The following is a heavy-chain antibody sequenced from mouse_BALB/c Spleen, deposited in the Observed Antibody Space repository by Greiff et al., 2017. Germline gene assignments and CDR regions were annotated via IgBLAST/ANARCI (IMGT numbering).Heavy chain of an antibody. CDR3: ARADYYGGAMDY. D-gene: IGHD1-1*01. V-gene: IGHV5-6-3*01. Sequence: EVQRVESGGGLVQPGGSLKLSCAASGFTFSSYGMSWVRQTPDKRLELVATINSNGGSTYYPDSVKGRFTISRDNAKNTLYLQMSSLKSEDTAMYYCARADYYGGAMDYWGQGTSVTVSS. CDR1: GFTFSSYG. CDR2: INSNGGST. J-gene: IGHJ4*01.